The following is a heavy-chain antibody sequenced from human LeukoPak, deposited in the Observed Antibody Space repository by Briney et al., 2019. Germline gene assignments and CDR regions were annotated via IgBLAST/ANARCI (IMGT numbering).Heavy chain of an antibody. CDR2: HYFSGRT. CDR1: GSSTTSGYS. V-gene: IGHV4-59*01. CDR3: ARDSSGWYHWFDP. D-gene: IGHD6-19*01. J-gene: IGHJ5*02. Sequence: PQSLSPTCIVYGSSTTSGYSGGCMRLDPGLGLEWSGYHYFSGRTNYKTSLKSRVTISVDTSKSQFSLKLTSGTAADTAVYYCARDSSGWYHWFDPWGQGTLVTVSS.